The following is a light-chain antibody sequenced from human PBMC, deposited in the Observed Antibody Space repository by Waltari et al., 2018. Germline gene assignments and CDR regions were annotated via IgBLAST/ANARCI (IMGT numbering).Light chain of an antibody. J-gene: IGKJ3*01. CDR1: QSISIW. V-gene: IGKV1-5*03. Sequence: DIQMTQSPSTLSASVRDRVTIPCRASQSISIWLAWYQQKTGKAPNLLIYKASYLESGVPARFSGSGYETEFTLTISSLQSDDFASYYCQQYNSYSPLTFGPGTKVDIK. CDR2: KAS. CDR3: QQYNSYSPLT.